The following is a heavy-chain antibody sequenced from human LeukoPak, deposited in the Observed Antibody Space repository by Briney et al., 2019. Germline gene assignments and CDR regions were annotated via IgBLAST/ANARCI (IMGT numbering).Heavy chain of an antibody. CDR1: GFTSSSYW. CDR3: ARDLDGYRVNWFDP. J-gene: IGHJ5*02. D-gene: IGHD5-24*01. CDR2: IKQDGSEK. Sequence: QSGGSLRLSCAASGFTSSSYWMSWVRQAPGKELEWVANIKQDGSEKYYVDSVKGRFTISRDNAKNSLYLQMNSLRAEDTAVYYCARDLDGYRVNWFDPWGQGTLVTVSS. V-gene: IGHV3-7*01.